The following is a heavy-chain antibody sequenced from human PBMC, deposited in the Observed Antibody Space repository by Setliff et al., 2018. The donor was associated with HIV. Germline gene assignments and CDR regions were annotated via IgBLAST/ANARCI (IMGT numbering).Heavy chain of an antibody. CDR1: GGAFSGYA. CDR3: AKGYYHDSRGYPTGPAFDI. CDR2: LIPILGIA. D-gene: IGHD3-22*01. V-gene: IGHV1-69*10. J-gene: IGHJ3*02. Sequence: SVKVSCKASGGAFSGYALSWVRQAPGQGLEWMGGLIPILGIAQYAQKFHGRVTISADTSTTTAYLEVSSLRSEDTAVDYCAKGYYHDSRGYPTGPAFDIWGQGTMVTVSS.